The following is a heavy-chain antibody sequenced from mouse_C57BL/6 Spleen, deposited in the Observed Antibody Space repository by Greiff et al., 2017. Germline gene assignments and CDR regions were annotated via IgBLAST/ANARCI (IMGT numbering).Heavy chain of an antibody. CDR3: TGGYYDYDWFAY. Sequence: EVKVIESGGGLVQPGGSMKLSCVASGFTFSNYWMNWVRQSPEKGLEWVAQISLKSDNYATHYAESVKGRFTISRDDSKSRVYLEMNNLRAEDTGIYYCTGGYYDYDWFAYWGQGTLVTVSA. CDR2: ISLKSDNYAT. J-gene: IGHJ3*01. CDR1: GFTFSNYW. V-gene: IGHV6-3*01. D-gene: IGHD2-4*01.